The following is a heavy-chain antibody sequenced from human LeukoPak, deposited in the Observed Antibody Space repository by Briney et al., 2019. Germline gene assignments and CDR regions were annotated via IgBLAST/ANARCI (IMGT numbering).Heavy chain of an antibody. CDR1: GYTFTGYY. D-gene: IGHD1-26*01. CDR2: INPNGGGT. CDR3: ARDSYSGSYYY. J-gene: IGHJ4*02. Sequence: GASVKVSCKASGYTFTGYYMHWVRQAPGQGLEWMGWINPNGGGTNYAQQFQGRVTITSDTSISTAYMELSSLRSDDTAVYYCARDSYSGSYYYWGQGTLVTVSS. V-gene: IGHV1-2*02.